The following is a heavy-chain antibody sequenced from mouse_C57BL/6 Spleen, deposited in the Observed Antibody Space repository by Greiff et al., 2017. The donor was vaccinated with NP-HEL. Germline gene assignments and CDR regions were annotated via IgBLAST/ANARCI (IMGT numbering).Heavy chain of an antibody. J-gene: IGHJ3*01. CDR2: INPNNGGT. V-gene: IGHV1-26*01. Sequence: VQLQQSGPELVKPGASVKISCKASGYTFTDYYMNWVKQSHGKSLEWIGDINPNNGGTSYNQKFKGKATLTVDKSSSTAYMELRSLTSEDSAVYYCARRLGRGWFAYWGQGTLVTVSA. CDR1: GYTFTDYY. CDR3: ARRLGRGWFAY. D-gene: IGHD4-1*01.